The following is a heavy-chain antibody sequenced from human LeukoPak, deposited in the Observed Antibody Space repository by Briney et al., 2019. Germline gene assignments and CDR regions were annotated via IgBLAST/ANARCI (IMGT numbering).Heavy chain of an antibody. Sequence: SVKVSCKASGGTFSSYPFTWVRQAPGQGLEWMGEITPIFGAANYAQTFQGRVTITADESTSTVFMELSSLRSDDTAFYCARNSRVASTSGLNYWGQGTLVTVSS. J-gene: IGHJ4*02. CDR2: ITPIFGAA. D-gene: IGHD4-23*01. V-gene: IGHV1-69*13. CDR1: GGTFSSYP. CDR3: ARNSRVASTSGLNY.